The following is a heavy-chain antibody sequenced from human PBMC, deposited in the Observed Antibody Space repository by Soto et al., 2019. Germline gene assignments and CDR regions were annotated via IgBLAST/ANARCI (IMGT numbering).Heavy chain of an antibody. CDR3: ARDPAP. J-gene: IGHJ5*02. CDR2: IYNSGTT. Sequence: QVQLQESGPGLVKPSETLSLTCTGSGGSITRGGYYWSWIRQHPGKGLEWIGYIYNSGTTYYNPSLKSRVTISVDTSKNQFSLKLTSVTAADPAVYYCARDPAPWGQGTLVTVSS. V-gene: IGHV4-31*03. CDR1: GGSITRGGYY.